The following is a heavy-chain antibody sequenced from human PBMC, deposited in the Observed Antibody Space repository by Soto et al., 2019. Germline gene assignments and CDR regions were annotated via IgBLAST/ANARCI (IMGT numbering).Heavy chain of an antibody. J-gene: IGHJ4*02. CDR2: IYSGGST. CDR3: ARDNYDSSGYYHRGFDY. D-gene: IGHD3-22*01. V-gene: IGHV3-66*01. CDR1: GFTVSSNY. Sequence: EVQLVESGGGLVQPGGSLRPSCAASGFTVSSNYMSWVRQAPGKGLEWVSVIYSGGSTYYADSVKGRFTISRDNSKNTLYLQMNSLRAEDTAVYYCARDNYDSSGYYHRGFDYWGQGTLVTVSS.